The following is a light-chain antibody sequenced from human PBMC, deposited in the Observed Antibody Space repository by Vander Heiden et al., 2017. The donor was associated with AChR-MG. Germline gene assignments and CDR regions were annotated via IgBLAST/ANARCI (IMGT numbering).Light chain of an antibody. V-gene: IGLV6-57*03. J-gene: IGLJ2*01. CDR2: EDN. CDR3: QSYDSSNVV. Sequence: NFMLTQPHSVSESPGKTVTISCTRSSGSIASNYVRWYQQRPGSAPTTVIYEDNQRPSGVPDRFSGPIDSSSNSASLTISGLKTEDEADYYCQSYDSSNVVFGGGTKLTVL. CDR1: SGSIASNY.